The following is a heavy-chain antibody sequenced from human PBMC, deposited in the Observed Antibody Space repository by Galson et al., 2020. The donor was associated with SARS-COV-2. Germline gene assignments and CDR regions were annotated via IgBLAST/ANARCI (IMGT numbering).Heavy chain of an antibody. CDR3: AEYCSSTSCYANDAFDI. V-gene: IGHV4-39*01. CDR1: GGSISSSSYY. J-gene: IGHJ3*02. D-gene: IGHD2-2*01. CDR2: IYYSGST. Sequence: LETLSLTCTVSGGSISSSSYYWGWIRQPPGKGLEWIGSIYYSGSTYYNPSLKSRVTISVDTSKNQFSLKLSSVTAADTAVYYCAEYCSSTSCYANDAFDIWGQGTMVTVSS.